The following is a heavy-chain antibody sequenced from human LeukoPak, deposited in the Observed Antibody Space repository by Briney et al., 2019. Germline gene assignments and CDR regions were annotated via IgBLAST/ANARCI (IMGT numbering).Heavy chain of an antibody. CDR1: GYSISSGYY. CDR2: IYHSGST. V-gene: IGHV4-38-2*02. D-gene: IGHD5-24*01. CDR3: ARDGGYSELGWFDP. J-gene: IGHJ5*02. Sequence: PSETLSLTCTVSGYSISSGYYWGWIRQPPGKGLEWIGSIYHSGSTYYNPSLKSRVTISVDTSKNQFSLKLSSVTAADTAVYYCARDGGYSELGWFDPWGQGTLVTVSS.